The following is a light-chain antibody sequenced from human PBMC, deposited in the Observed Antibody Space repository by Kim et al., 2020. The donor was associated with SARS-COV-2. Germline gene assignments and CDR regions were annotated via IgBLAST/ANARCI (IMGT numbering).Light chain of an antibody. CDR1: SFNIGDNH. Sequence: QSVLTQSPSVSAAPGQKVTISCSGSSFNIGDNHVSWYQQVPGTAPKLLIYDNNKRPSGIPDRFSGSKSETSATLAITGLQTGNEAEYSCASWDNTLSAYVFGTGTKVTVL. V-gene: IGLV1-51*01. J-gene: IGLJ1*01. CDR3: ASWDNTLSAYV. CDR2: DNN.